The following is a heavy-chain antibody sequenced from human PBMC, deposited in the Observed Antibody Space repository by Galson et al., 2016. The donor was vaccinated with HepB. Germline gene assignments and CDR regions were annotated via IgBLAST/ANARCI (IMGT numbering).Heavy chain of an antibody. J-gene: IGHJ4*02. CDR1: GYSFTSYW. V-gene: IGHV5-10-1*01. Sequence: QSGAEVKKPGESLRISCKGSGYSFTSYWISWVRQMAGKGLEWMGRIDPSDSYTNYSPSFQGHVTISADKSISTAYLQWSSLKASDTAMYYCARHRYYYDSSGYYYALGFWGQGTLVTVSS. CDR2: IDPSDSYT. D-gene: IGHD3-22*01. CDR3: ARHRYYYDSSGYYYALGF.